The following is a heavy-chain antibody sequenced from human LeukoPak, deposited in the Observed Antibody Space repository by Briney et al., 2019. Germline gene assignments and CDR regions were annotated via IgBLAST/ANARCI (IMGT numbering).Heavy chain of an antibody. J-gene: IGHJ4*02. CDR2: ISGSGDNT. Sequence: PGGSLRLPCAASGFTFSSYAMSWVRQAPGKGLEWVSGISGSGDNTYYADSVKGRFTISRDNSKNTLYVQVNSLGTEDTAAYYCAKGSYYDSSGSFYFDYWGQGTLATVSS. CDR1: GFTFSSYA. CDR3: AKGSYYDSSGSFYFDY. D-gene: IGHD3-22*01. V-gene: IGHV3-23*01.